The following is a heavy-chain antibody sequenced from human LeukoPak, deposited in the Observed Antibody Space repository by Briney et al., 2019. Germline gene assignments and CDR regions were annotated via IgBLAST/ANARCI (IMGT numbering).Heavy chain of an antibody. D-gene: IGHD6-6*01. CDR2: INSDGSST. V-gene: IGHV3-74*01. CDR1: GFTFSTYW. Sequence: GGSLRLSCAASGFTFSTYWMHWVRQAPGKGLVWVSRINSDGSSTTYADSVRGRFSISRDNAKNTLYLQMNSLRAEDTAVYYCARGLSGYASSLGYWGQGTLVTVSA. J-gene: IGHJ4*02. CDR3: ARGLSGYASSLGY.